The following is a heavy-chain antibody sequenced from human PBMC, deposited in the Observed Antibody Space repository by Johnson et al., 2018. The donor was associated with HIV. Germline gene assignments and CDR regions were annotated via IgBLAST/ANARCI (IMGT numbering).Heavy chain of an antibody. D-gene: IGHD3-3*01. CDR1: GFTFSSYA. CDR3: AREEVTIFGVAYDAFDI. J-gene: IGHJ3*02. V-gene: IGHV3-30-3*01. CDR2: ISYDGSNK. Sequence: QEQLVESGGGVVQPGRSLRLSCAASGFTFSSYAMHWVRQAPGKGLEWVAVISYDGSNKYYADSVKGRFTISRDNSKNTLYLQMNSLRAEDTAVYYCAREEVTIFGVAYDAFDIWGQGTMVTVSS.